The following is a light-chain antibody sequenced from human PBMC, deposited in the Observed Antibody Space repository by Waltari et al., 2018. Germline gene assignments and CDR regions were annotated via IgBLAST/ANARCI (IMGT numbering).Light chain of an antibody. V-gene: IGLV2-14*01. J-gene: IGLJ3*02. Sequence: QSALTQPASVSGSPGQSITISCPGTSSDVGAYSYVSWNQQFPGKVPKLIIYDVIRRPSGVSNRFSGSKSGNTASLTISGLQGEDEAHYYCNSYTNNSTLVFGGGTELTVL. CDR1: SSDVGAYSY. CDR2: DVI. CDR3: NSYTNNSTLV.